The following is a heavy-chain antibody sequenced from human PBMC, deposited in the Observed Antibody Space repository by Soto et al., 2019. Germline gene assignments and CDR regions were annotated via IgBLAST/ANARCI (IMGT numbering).Heavy chain of an antibody. D-gene: IGHD3-16*01. CDR3: ANXPRWGAAPWHYYYGMDV. Sequence: GGSLRLSCAASGFTFSSYGMHWVRQAPGKGLEWVAVISYDGSNKYYADSVKGRFTISRDNSKNTLYLQMNSLRAEGTAVYYCANXPRWGAAPWHYYYGMDVWGQGTTVTVSS. CDR1: GFTFSSYG. J-gene: IGHJ6*02. V-gene: IGHV3-30*18. CDR2: ISYDGSNK.